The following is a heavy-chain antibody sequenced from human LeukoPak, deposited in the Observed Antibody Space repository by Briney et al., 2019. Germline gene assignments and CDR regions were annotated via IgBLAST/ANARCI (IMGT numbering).Heavy chain of an antibody. V-gene: IGHV3-23*01. Sequence: GGSLRLSCAASGFTFSSYALSWVRQAPGKGLEWVSTISGNGDSTYYADSVKGRFTISRDNSKNTLYLQMNSLRAEDTAVYYCARDRWFNDFWSGYYPRDAFDIWGQGTMVTVSS. J-gene: IGHJ3*02. CDR1: GFTFSSYA. CDR3: ARDRWFNDFWSGYYPRDAFDI. D-gene: IGHD3-3*01. CDR2: ISGNGDST.